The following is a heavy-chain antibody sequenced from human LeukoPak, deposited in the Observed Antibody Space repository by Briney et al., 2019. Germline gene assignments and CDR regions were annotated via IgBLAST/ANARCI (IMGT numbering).Heavy chain of an antibody. D-gene: IGHD5-12*01. CDR1: GGTFSSYA. Sequence: ASVKVSCKASGGTFSSYAISWVRQAPGQGLEWMGRIIPILGIANYAQKFQGRVTITADKSTSTAYMELSSLRSEDTAVYYCARDSGYDFSWGCYYYMDVWGKGTTVTVSS. V-gene: IGHV1-69*04. J-gene: IGHJ6*03. CDR2: IIPILGIA. CDR3: ARDSGYDFSWGCYYYMDV.